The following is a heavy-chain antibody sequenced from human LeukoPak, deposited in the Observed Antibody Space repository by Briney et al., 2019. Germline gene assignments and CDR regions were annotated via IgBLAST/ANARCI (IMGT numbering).Heavy chain of an antibody. D-gene: IGHD1-1*01. V-gene: IGHV3-53*01. CDR3: AREVTGTGDYFDY. Sequence: PGGSLRLSCAASGFTVSSNYMSWVRQAPGKGLEWVSVIYSGGSTYYADSVKGRFTISRDNSKNTLYLQMNSLRAEDTAVYYCAREVTGTGDYFDYWGQGTLVTVPS. J-gene: IGHJ4*02. CDR2: IYSGGST. CDR1: GFTVSSNY.